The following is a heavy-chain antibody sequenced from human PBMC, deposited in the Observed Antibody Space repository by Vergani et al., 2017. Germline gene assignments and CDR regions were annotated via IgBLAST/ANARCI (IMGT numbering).Heavy chain of an antibody. D-gene: IGHD1-14*01. V-gene: IGHV4-59*01. J-gene: IGHJ4*02. Sequence: QVQLQESGPGLVRPSETLSPTRTVSGGSLSGYYWNWIRQTPGEGLEWIGYVEDSGYFNYNPSLKTRVSMSSDTSNNQFSLMLSSVTIADTAVYYCARSIVSRNPPDYFDNWGQGTLVTVSS. CDR2: VEDSGYF. CDR1: GGSLSGYY. CDR3: ARSIVSRNPPDYFDN.